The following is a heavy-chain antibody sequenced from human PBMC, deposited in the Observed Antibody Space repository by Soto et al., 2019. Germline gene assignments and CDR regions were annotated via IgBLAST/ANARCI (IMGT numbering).Heavy chain of an antibody. V-gene: IGHV3-11*06. D-gene: IGHD2-15*01. CDR3: ARAAVVDVAGTSKNWLET. CDR2: ISSGSGYT. CDR1: VFSCIDYY. J-gene: IGHJ5*02. Sequence: SXRLSGTSSVFSCIDYYIILIRRAPGKGLELVSYISSGSGYTDYADSVKGRFTISRDNAKNSLYLQMNSLGADDTGIYFCARAAVVDVAGTSKNWLETWGQGTLV.